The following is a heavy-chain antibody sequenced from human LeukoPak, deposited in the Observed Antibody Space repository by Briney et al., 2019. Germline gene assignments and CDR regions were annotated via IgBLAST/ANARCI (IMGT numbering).Heavy chain of an antibody. J-gene: IGHJ4*02. CDR3: ARSKDFPFFDA. D-gene: IGHD5/OR15-5a*01. CDR1: RDTFSSYA. CDR2: IIAANGKT. V-gene: IGHV1-3*01. Sequence: ASVKVSCKASRDTFSSYAVYWVRQAPGQRLEWMAWIIAANGKTKYSRKFQGRVSITMDTSARTAYMELRSLGSEDTAIYYCARSKDFPFFDAWGQGTLVTVSS.